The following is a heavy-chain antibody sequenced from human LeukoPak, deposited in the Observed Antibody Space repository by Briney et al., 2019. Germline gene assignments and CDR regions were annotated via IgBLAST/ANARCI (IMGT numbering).Heavy chain of an antibody. CDR3: ARYEAAAGPMDAFDI. CDR1: GYSFTSYW. J-gene: IGHJ3*02. V-gene: IGHV5-51*01. D-gene: IGHD6-13*01. Sequence: GESLKISCKASGYSFTSYWIAWVRQMPGKGLEWMGIIYPGDSDTRYSPSFQGQVTISADKSISTAYLQWSSLKASDTAMYYCARYEAAAGPMDAFDIWGQGTMVTVSS. CDR2: IYPGDSDT.